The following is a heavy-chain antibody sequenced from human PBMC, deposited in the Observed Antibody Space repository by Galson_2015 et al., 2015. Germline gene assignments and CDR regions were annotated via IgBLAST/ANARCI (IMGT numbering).Heavy chain of an antibody. CDR2: ISGSGGST. CDR3: AKGEGGITIIVLVLNY. J-gene: IGHJ4*02. V-gene: IGHV3-23*01. D-gene: IGHD3-22*01. CDR1: GFTFSSYA. Sequence: SLRLSCAASGFTFSSYAMSWVRQAPGKGLEWVSAISGSGGSTYYADSVKGRFTISRDNSKNTLYLQMNSLRAEDTAVYYCAKGEGGITIIVLVLNYWGQGTLVTVSS.